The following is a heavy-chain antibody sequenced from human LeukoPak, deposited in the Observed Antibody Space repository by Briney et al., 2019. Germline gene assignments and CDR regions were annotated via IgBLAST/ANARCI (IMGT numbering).Heavy chain of an antibody. V-gene: IGHV4-39*01. D-gene: IGHD1-26*01. J-gene: IGHJ5*02. CDR2: IYYSGST. Sequence: PSETLSLTCTVSGGSISSSSYYWGWIRQPPGKGLEWIGSIYYSGSTSYNPSLKSRVTISVDTSKNQFSVKLSSVTAADTAVYYCARHRWIVGGTSWFDPWGQGTLVTVSS. CDR3: ARHRWIVGGTSWFDP. CDR1: GGSISSSSYY.